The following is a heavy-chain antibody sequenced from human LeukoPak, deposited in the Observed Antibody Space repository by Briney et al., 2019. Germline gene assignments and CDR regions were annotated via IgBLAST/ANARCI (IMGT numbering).Heavy chain of an antibody. CDR2: ISSSGSTI. CDR1: GFTFSDYY. Sequence: GGSLRLSCAASGFTFSDYYMSWTRQAPGKGLEWVSYISSSGSTIYYADSVKGRFTISRDNAKNSLYLQMNSLRAEDTAVYYCARGPYYYDSSGYFDYWGQGTLVTVSS. J-gene: IGHJ4*02. V-gene: IGHV3-11*01. D-gene: IGHD3-22*01. CDR3: ARGPYYYDSSGYFDY.